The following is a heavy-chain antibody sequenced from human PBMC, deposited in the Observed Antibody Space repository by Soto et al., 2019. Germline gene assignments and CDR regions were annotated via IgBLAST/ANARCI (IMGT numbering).Heavy chain of an antibody. CDR3: ARHTPAISITDH. CDR2: IYYSGST. CDR1: GGSVSIGSYY. V-gene: IGHV4-39*01. J-gene: IGHJ4*02. D-gene: IGHD2-15*01. Sequence: SDTLSLTCTVSGGSVSIGSYYWSWIRQPPGKGLEWIGSIYYSGSTYYNPSLKSRVTISVDTSKNQFSLKLSSVTAADTAVYYCARHTPAISITDHWGQGTLVTV.